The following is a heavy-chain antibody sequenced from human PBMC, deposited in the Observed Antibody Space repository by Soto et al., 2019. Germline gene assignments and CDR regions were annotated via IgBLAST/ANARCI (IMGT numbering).Heavy chain of an antibody. CDR1: GFTFSSYA. J-gene: IGHJ4*02. Sequence: QVQLVESGGGVVQPGRSLRLSCAASGFTFSSYAMHWVRQAPGKGLEWVAVISYDGSNKYYADSVKGRFTISRDNSKNTLYLQMNSLRAEDTAVYYCARDPPYYGSGSYYFRAPNFDYWGQGTLVTVSS. D-gene: IGHD3-10*01. V-gene: IGHV3-30-3*01. CDR3: ARDPPYYGSGSYYFRAPNFDY. CDR2: ISYDGSNK.